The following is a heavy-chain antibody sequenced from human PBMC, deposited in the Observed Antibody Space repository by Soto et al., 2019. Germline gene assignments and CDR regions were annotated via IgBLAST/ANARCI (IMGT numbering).Heavy chain of an antibody. V-gene: IGHV4-39*01. D-gene: IGHD2-15*01. CDR3: ARDPGYCSGGSCYSYYFDY. CDR1: GGSISSSSYY. CDR2: IYYSGST. Sequence: QLQLQESGPGLVKPSETLSLTCTVSGGSISSSSYYWGWIRQPPGKGLEWIGSIYYSGSTYYNPSLKSRVTISVDTSKNQFSLKLSSGTAADTAVYYCARDPGYCSGGSCYSYYFDYWGQGTLVTVSS. J-gene: IGHJ4*02.